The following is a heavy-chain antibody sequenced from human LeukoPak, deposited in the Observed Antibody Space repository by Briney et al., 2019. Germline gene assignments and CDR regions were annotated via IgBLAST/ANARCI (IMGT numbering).Heavy chain of an antibody. Sequence: GGSLRLSCAASGFTVSNNYMSWVRQAPGKGLEWVSIIYSGGSTFYADSVKGRFTISRDSSKNTLFLQVNSLRAEDTAVYYCARGGSSIWYCDHWGQGTLVTVSS. CDR1: GFTVSNNY. CDR2: IYSGGST. CDR3: ARGGSSIWYCDH. D-gene: IGHD6-13*01. J-gene: IGHJ4*02. V-gene: IGHV3-66*01.